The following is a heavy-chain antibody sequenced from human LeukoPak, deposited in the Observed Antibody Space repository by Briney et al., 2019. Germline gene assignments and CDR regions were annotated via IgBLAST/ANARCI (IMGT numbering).Heavy chain of an antibody. CDR1: GFTFSDYY. V-gene: IGHV3-11*01. D-gene: IGHD6-19*01. CDR2: ISSGGSTI. Sequence: GGSLRLSCAAPGFTFSDYYVTWIRQTPGKGLEWVSFISSGGSTINYADSVKGRFTISRDNAKNSLYLQMNSLRAEDTAVYYCTRGTGAYSSGWGFDYWGQGTLVTVSS. CDR3: TRGTGAYSSGWGFDY. J-gene: IGHJ4*02.